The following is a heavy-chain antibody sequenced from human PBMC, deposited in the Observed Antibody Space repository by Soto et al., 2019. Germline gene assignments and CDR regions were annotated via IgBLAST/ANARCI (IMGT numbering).Heavy chain of an antibody. Sequence: QVQLVQSGAEVKEPGASVKVSCKASGYTFTSYGLHWLRHAPGQGLEWMGWIDPNSGATIYAQKFQGRVTMTRDTSITTGYMELRSLRSDDRAVYYCARAPYGGVSFDFWGQGTMVTASS. CDR3: ARAPYGGVSFDF. CDR2: IDPNSGAT. V-gene: IGHV1-2*02. D-gene: IGHD4-17*01. J-gene: IGHJ3*01. CDR1: GYTFTSYG.